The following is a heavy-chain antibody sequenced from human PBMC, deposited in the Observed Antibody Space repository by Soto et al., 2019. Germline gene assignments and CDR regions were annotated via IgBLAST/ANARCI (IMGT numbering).Heavy chain of an antibody. CDR2: ISVGGKT. Sequence: GGSLRLSCVASGFTFSSYAMTWVRQAPGKGLEWVSSISVGGKTYYAESVKGRFTISRDNSKNTLYLQMNSLRAEDTAVYYCAKQYADYAASFDYRGQGTLVTVSS. D-gene: IGHD4-17*01. CDR1: GFTFSSYA. V-gene: IGHV3-23*01. J-gene: IGHJ4*02. CDR3: AKQYADYAASFDY.